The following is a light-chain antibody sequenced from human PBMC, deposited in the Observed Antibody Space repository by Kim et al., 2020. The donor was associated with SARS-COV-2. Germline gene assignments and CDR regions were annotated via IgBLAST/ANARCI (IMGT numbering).Light chain of an antibody. V-gene: IGKV1-5*03. CDR3: QHYSSYLRT. CDR1: QSINNW. J-gene: IGKJ2*01. CDR2: KAS. Sequence: DIQMTQSPSTLSASVGDRVTITCRASQSINNWLAWFQQKPGKAPKLLIYKASSLESGVPSRFSGSGSRTEFTLTISSLQPDDFATYYCQHYSSYLRTFGQGTKLEI.